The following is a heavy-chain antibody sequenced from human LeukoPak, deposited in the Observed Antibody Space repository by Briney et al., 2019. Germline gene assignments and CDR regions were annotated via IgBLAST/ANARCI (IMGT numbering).Heavy chain of an antibody. CDR3: ARHQCGGTCSIDY. J-gene: IGHJ4*02. CDR2: IYPGDSDT. CDR1: GYSFTNYW. D-gene: IGHD2-15*01. Sequence: GESLKISCEASGYSFTNYWIGWVRQMPGKGLEWMGIIYPGDSDTRYSPSFQGQVTISADKSISTAYLQWSSLKASDTAIYYCARHQCGGTCSIDYWGQGTLVTVSS. V-gene: IGHV5-51*01.